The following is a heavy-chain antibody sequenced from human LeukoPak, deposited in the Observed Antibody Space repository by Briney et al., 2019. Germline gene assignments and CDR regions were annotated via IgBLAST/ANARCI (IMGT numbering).Heavy chain of an antibody. CDR3: ARDSEKYCSGGSCFQIGY. D-gene: IGHD2-15*01. V-gene: IGHV4-38-2*02. CDR2: IYHSGST. Sequence: SETLSLTCTVSGYSISSGYYWGWIRPPPGKGLEWIGSIYHSGSTYYNPSLKSRVTISVDTSKNQVSLKLSSVTAADTAVYYCARDSEKYCSGGSCFQIGYWGQGTLVTVSS. CDR1: GYSISSGYY. J-gene: IGHJ4*02.